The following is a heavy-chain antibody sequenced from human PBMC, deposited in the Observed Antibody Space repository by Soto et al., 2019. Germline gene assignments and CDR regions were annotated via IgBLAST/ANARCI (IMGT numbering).Heavy chain of an antibody. Sequence: GGSLRLSCAASGFTFSSYIMNWVRQAPGKGLKWVSYISSSSSTIYYADSVKGRFTISRDNAKKSLYLQMNSLRAEDTAVYYCARHPERIAQIGWFDPWGQGTLVTVSS. CDR3: ARHPERIAQIGWFDP. CDR2: ISSSSSTI. CDR1: GFTFSSYI. J-gene: IGHJ5*02. V-gene: IGHV3-48*01. D-gene: IGHD6-13*01.